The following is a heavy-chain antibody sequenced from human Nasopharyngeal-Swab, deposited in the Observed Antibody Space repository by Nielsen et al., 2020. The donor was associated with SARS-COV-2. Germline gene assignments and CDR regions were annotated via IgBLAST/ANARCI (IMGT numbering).Heavy chain of an antibody. CDR3: ARESRDVEMASYYFDY. Sequence: GGSLRLSCAASGFPFSSYAMHWVPQAPGKGLEWVAVISYDGSNKYYADSVKGRFTISRDNSKNTLYLQMNSLRAEYTAVYYCARESRDVEMASYYFDYWGQGTLVTVSS. CDR2: ISYDGSNK. CDR1: GFPFSSYA. J-gene: IGHJ4*02. D-gene: IGHD5-24*01. V-gene: IGHV3-30-3*01.